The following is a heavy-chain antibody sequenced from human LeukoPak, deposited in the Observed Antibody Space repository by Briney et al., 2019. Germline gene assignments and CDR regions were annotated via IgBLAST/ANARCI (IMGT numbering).Heavy chain of an antibody. Sequence: IPSETLSLTCTVSGGSISSSSYYWGWIRQPPGKGLGWIGSIYYSGSTYYNPSLKSRVTISVDTSKNQFSLKLSSVTAADTAVYYCARDMTGGVVVMFDYWGQGTLVTVSS. D-gene: IGHD3-22*01. J-gene: IGHJ4*02. V-gene: IGHV4-39*07. CDR2: IYYSGST. CDR1: GGSISSSSYY. CDR3: ARDMTGGVVVMFDY.